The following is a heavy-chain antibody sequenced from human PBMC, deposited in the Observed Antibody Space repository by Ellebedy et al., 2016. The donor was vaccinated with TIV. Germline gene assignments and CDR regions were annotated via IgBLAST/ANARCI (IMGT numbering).Heavy chain of an antibody. CDR1: AFTFSAYG. CDR3: AKERHPRHPRWMGPTYFDY. V-gene: IGHV3-30*18. CDR2: ISHDGSQT. D-gene: IGHD4-23*01. J-gene: IGHJ4*02. Sequence: PGGSLRLSCTASAFTFSAYGMHWVRQAPGKGLEWVAVISHDGSQTYYADSVQGRFTISRDNSNNTLYLQMTSLRTEDTAVYYCAKERHPRHPRWMGPTYFDYWGQGTLVAVSS.